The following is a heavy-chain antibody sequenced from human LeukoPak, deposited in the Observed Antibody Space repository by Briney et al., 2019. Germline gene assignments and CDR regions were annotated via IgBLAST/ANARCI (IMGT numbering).Heavy chain of an antibody. CDR2: INHSGST. J-gene: IGHJ4*02. V-gene: IGHV4-34*01. CDR3: ARLGSGSYHFDY. D-gene: IGHD1-26*01. CDR1: GGSFSGYY. Sequence: KSSETLSLTCAVYGGSFSGYYWSWIRQPPGKGLEWIGEINHSGSTNYNPSLKSRVTISVDTSKNQFSLKLSSVTAADTAVYYCARLGSGSYHFDYWGQGTLVTVSS.